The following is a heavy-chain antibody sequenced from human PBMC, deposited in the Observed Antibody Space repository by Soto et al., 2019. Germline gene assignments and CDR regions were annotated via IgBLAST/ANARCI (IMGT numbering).Heavy chain of an antibody. CDR3: ARDLCSSTSFYWEEGYHHYLLAV. V-gene: IGHV1-2*04. Sequence: ASVKVSCKASGYTFTGYYMHWVRQAPGQGLEWMGWINPNSGGTNYAQKFQGWVTMTRDTSISTAYMELSRLRSDDTAVYYCARDLCSSTSFYWEEGYHHYLLAVCGQGSTVTVSS. J-gene: IGHJ6*02. CDR1: GYTFTGYY. D-gene: IGHD2-2*01. CDR2: INPNSGGT.